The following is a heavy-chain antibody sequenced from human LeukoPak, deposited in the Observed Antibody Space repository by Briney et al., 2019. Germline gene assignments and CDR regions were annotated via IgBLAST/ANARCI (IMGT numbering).Heavy chain of an antibody. CDR2: ISAYNGNT. D-gene: IGHD6-13*01. J-gene: IGHJ4*02. CDR1: GYTFTSYG. Sequence: ASVKVSCKASGYTFTSYGISWVRQAPGQGLEWMGWISAYNGNTNYAQKLQGRVTMTTDTSTSTAYMELRSLRSDDTAVYYCARDRVTGYSSNPAGYWGQGTLVTVSS. V-gene: IGHV1-18*01. CDR3: ARDRVTGYSSNPAGY.